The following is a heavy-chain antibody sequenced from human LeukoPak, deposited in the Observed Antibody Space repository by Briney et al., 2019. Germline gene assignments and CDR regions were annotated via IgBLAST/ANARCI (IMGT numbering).Heavy chain of an antibody. CDR1: GFTFSSYT. CDR3: ARCSGLVVRT. Sequence: GSLRLYCEPSGFTFSSYTMNSARHAPGPALQSASYISSSSSTIYYADSVKGRFTISRDNAKNSLYLQMISLRDEDTAVYYCARCSGLVVRTWGQGTLVTVSS. D-gene: IGHD6-6*01. V-gene: IGHV3-48*02. CDR2: ISSSSSTI. J-gene: IGHJ4*02.